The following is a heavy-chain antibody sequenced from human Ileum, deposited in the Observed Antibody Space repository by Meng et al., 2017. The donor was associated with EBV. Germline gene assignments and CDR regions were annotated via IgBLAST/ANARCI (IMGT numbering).Heavy chain of an antibody. Sequence: FKPLGPPLGQPPLPLPLPCPCPGSSLRTCALGVGWIPTPPGKALEGLALIYWDDDKRYSPSLKSRLTITNDTSKHQVVLTMTNIDPVDTATYYCAHRPSMVRGVMYFDYWGQGTLVTVSS. V-gene: IGHV2-5*02. CDR3: AHRPSMVRGVMYFDY. CDR2: IYWDDDK. D-gene: IGHD3-10*01. CDR1: GSSLRTCALG. J-gene: IGHJ4*02.